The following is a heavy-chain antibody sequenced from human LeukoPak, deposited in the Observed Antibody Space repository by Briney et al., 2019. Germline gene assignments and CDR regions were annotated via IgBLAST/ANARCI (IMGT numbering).Heavy chain of an antibody. J-gene: IGHJ1*01. CDR1: SDSISDYY. V-gene: IGHV4-59*01. Sequence: SETLSLTCTVSSDSISDYYWSWLRQPPGKGLEWIGYIYDSGSTRYNPSLKSRVTISQDTSKNQFSLRLTSVTPEDTAMYYCARNMAYWGQGILVIVPS. CDR2: IYDSGST. D-gene: IGHD3-16*01. CDR3: ARNMAY.